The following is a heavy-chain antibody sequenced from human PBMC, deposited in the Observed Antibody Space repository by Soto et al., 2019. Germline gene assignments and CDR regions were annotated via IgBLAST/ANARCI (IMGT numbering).Heavy chain of an antibody. J-gene: IGHJ3*02. V-gene: IGHV3-23*01. Sequence: AGGSLRLSCAASGFTFSTYAMNWVRQAPGKGLEWVSAISGSGGDTFYADSVKGRFTISRDNSIGTLYLQMSRLRTEDTAIYYCARPRGYGVFDAYDIWGQGAMVTVSS. CDR3: ARPRGYGVFDAYDI. CDR1: GFTFSTYA. D-gene: IGHD4-17*01. CDR2: ISGSGGDT.